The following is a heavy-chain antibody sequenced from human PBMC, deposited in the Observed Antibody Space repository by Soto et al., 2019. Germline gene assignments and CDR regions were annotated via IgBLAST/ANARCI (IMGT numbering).Heavy chain of an antibody. D-gene: IGHD1-1*01. J-gene: IGHJ4*02. CDR3: ATIVGATTDSRGSPRDS. CDR1: GGSFSGYF. Sequence: QVQLQQWGAGLLKPSETLSLTCAVYGGSFSGYFCYWIRQPPGKGLEWIGEINPSGSINYNPSLKSRVTISVDTSKNQFSLSLSSVTAADTAVYYCATIVGATTDSRGSPRDSWGQGTLVTVSS. CDR2: INPSGSI. V-gene: IGHV4-34*02.